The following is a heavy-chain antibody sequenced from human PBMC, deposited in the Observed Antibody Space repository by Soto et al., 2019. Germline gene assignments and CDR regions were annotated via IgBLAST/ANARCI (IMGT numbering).Heavy chain of an antibody. CDR2: ISGSGGST. CDR3: VKEWTPRRAFDS. V-gene: IGHV3-23*01. CDR1: RFMFSRYA. J-gene: IGHJ4*02. Sequence: EVQLLESGGGLVQPGGSLRLSCAASRFMFSRYAMSWVRQAPGKGLEWVSGISGSGGSTWYADSVKGRFTISRDTSENMVYLQMNSLRVEDTAQYFCVKEWTPRRAFDSWGQGAQVTVAS. D-gene: IGHD5-12*01.